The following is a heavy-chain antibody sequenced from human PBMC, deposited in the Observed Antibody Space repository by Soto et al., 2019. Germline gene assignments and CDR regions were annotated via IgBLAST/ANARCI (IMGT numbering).Heavy chain of an antibody. CDR3: AKDSAGFWTGYYSY. V-gene: IGHV3-7*01. D-gene: IGHD3-3*01. CDR1: GFIFSSHW. CDR2: IKQDGSEK. Sequence: EVQLVESGGGLVQPGGSLRLSCAASGFIFSSHWMSWVRQAPGKGLEWVASIKQDGSEKYYVDSVKGRFTISRDNARNSLYLQMNSLRAEDTAVYYCAKDSAGFWTGYYSYWGHGTLVTVSS. J-gene: IGHJ4*01.